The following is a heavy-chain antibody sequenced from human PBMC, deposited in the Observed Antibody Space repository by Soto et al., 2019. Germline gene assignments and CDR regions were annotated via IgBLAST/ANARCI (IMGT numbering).Heavy chain of an antibody. CDR2: ISGSGGST. D-gene: IGHD3-3*01. CDR3: AIDRYYDFWSGLTFFDY. Sequence: AACRDSVYSSAMAFLRKNPGKGLEWVSAISGSGGSTYYADSVKGRFTISRDNSKNTLYLQMNSLRAEDTAVYYCAIDRYYDFWSGLTFFDYWRKGPLVPV. J-gene: IGHJ4*02. CDR1: RDSVYSSA. V-gene: IGHV3-23*01.